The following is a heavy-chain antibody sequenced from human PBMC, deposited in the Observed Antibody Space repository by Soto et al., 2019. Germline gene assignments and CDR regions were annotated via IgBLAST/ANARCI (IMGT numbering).Heavy chain of an antibody. D-gene: IGHD3-10*01. CDR1: GGSISSGTYY. V-gene: IGHV4-39*02. CDR3: ARRLARGVIGWFDP. J-gene: IGHJ5*02. CDR2: LYYTGRT. Sequence: NPSETLSLTCTVSGGSISSGTYYWGWIRQPPGKGLEWIGSLYYTGRTYYSPSLKSRVTISVDTSKNHFSLNLTSVTATDTAVYYCARRLARGVIGWFDPWGQGTLVTVPQ.